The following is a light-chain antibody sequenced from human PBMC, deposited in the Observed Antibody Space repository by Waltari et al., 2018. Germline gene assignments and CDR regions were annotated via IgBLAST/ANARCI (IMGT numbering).Light chain of an antibody. Sequence: SYELTQPPSVSVSPGQTARITCSGDALPKQYAYWYQQKPGKAPVQEIYKAPERPSGNPERVSGSVSGTTVTLIISGVQAEDGADYYCQSADTNNIVVFGGGTKLTV. V-gene: IGLV3-25*03. CDR3: QSADTNNIVV. J-gene: IGLJ2*01. CDR1: ALPKQY. CDR2: KAP.